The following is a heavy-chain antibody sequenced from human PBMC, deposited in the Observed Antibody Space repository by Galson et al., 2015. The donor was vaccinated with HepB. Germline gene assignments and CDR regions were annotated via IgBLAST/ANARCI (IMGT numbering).Heavy chain of an antibody. CDR1: GFTFSSYA. J-gene: IGHJ4*02. V-gene: IGHV3-23*01. CDR2: ISGSGGST. CDR3: AKEEEKAAILYDSSGYYPDY. D-gene: IGHD3-22*01. Sequence: SLRLSCAASGFTFSSYAMSWVRQAPGKGLEWVSAISGSGGSTYYADSVKGRFTVSRDNSKNTLYLQMNSLRAEDTAVYYCAKEEEKAAILYDSSGYYPDYWGQGTLVTVSS.